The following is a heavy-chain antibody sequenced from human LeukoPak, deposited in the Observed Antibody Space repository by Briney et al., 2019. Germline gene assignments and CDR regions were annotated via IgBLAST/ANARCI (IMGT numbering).Heavy chain of an antibody. CDR1: GGTFSSYA. Sequence: GSSVKVSCKASGGTFSSYAISWVRQAPGQGLEWMGGIIPIFGTANYAQKFQGRVTITTDESTSTAYMELSSLRSEDTAVYYCAIWEPAAIGGNPEYYFDYWGQGTLVTVSS. J-gene: IGHJ4*02. CDR2: IIPIFGTA. CDR3: AIWEPAAIGGNPEYYFDY. D-gene: IGHD2-2*02. V-gene: IGHV1-69*05.